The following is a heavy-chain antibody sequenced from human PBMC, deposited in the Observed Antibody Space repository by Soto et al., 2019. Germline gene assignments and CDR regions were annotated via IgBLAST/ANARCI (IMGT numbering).Heavy chain of an antibody. J-gene: IGHJ6*02. V-gene: IGHV4-4*02. CDR3: ARGSIVVVVSATEYYRMDV. Sequence: QVQLQESGPGLVKPSGTLSLTCAVSGGSISSSNWWIWVRQPPGKGLEWIGEIYHSGSTNYNPSHKSRVTISVDKAKNQCSLKLSSVTAADTAVYYCARGSIVVVVSATEYYRMDVWGQGTTVTVSS. D-gene: IGHD2-15*01. CDR2: IYHSGST. CDR1: GGSISSSNW.